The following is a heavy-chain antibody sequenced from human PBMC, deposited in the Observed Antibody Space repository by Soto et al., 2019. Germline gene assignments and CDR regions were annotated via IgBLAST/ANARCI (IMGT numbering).Heavy chain of an antibody. CDR2: IIPIFGTA. Sequence: QVQLVQSGAEVKKPGSSVKVSCKASGGTFSSYAISWVRQAPGQGLEWMGGIIPIFGTANYAQKFQGRVTXNAXEXMSTAYMELSRLRSEDTAVYYCARAGSGSYYGAFDIWGQGTMVTVSS. D-gene: IGHD1-26*01. CDR1: GGTFSSYA. CDR3: ARAGSGSYYGAFDI. V-gene: IGHV1-69*12. J-gene: IGHJ3*02.